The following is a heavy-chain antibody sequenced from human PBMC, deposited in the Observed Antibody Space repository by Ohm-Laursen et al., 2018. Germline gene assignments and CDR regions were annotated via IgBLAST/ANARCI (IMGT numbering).Heavy chain of an antibody. Sequence: GTLSLTCTVSGGSISRYFWSWIRQPPGKALEWIGYIHQSGSTNYNPSLRSRVTISVDTSKNQVSLKLSSVTAADTAVYYCARDGLYYDSRGYTPYFDLWGRGTLVTVSS. CDR3: ARDGLYYDSRGYTPYFDL. CDR2: IHQSGST. D-gene: IGHD3-22*01. J-gene: IGHJ2*01. V-gene: IGHV4-59*01. CDR1: GGSISRYF.